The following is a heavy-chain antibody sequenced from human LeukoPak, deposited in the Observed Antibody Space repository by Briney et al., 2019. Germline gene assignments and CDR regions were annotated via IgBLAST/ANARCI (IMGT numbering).Heavy chain of an antibody. CDR2: ISSSSSTI. V-gene: IGHV3-48*04. D-gene: IGHD1-26*01. CDR3: ASSGSYQTPFDP. CDR1: GSTFSSYS. Sequence: PGGSLRLSCAASGSTFSSYSMNGVRQAPGKGLEWVSYISSSSSTIYYAGSVKGRFTISRDNAKNSLYLQMNSLRAEDTAVYYCASSGSYQTPFDPWGQGTLVTVSS. J-gene: IGHJ5*02.